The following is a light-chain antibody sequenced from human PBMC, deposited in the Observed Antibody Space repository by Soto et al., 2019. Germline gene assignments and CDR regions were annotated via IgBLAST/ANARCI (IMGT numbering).Light chain of an antibody. CDR2: DAS. CDR3: QQFNSYPIT. J-gene: IGKJ3*01. V-gene: IGKV1-13*02. Sequence: AIQLTQSPSSLSASVGDRVTITCRASQGISSALAWYQQKPGKAPKLLIYDASSLESGVPSRFSGSGSGTDFSLTISRLQPEDFATYYCQQFNSYPITFGPGNNVDIK. CDR1: QGISSA.